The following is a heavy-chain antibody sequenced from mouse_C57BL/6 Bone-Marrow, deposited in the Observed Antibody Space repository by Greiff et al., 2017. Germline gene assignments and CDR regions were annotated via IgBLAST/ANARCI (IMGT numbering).Heavy chain of an antibody. J-gene: IGHJ3*01. CDR2: INSDGGST. Sequence: EVMLVESGGGLVQPGESLKLSCESNEYEFPSHDMSWVRKTPEKRLELVAAINSDGGSTYYPDTMERRFIISRDNTKKTLYLQMSSLRSEDTALYYCARQSPYDYDGVWFAYWGQGTLVTVSA. V-gene: IGHV5-2*01. D-gene: IGHD2-4*01. CDR3: ARQSPYDYDGVWFAY. CDR1: EYEFPSHD.